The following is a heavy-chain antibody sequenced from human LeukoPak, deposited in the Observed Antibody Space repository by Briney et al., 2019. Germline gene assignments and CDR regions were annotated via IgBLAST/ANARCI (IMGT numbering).Heavy chain of an antibody. CDR2: VYHSGST. V-gene: IGHV4-59*12. J-gene: IGHJ4*02. CDR1: GGSISSYY. D-gene: IGHD6-6*01. Sequence: PSETLSLTCSVSGGSISSYYWSWIRQPPGKGLEWIGSVYHSGSTYYNPSLKSRVTISVDTSKNQFSLKLSSVTAADTAVYYCARDSSSSLDYWGQGTLVTVSS. CDR3: ARDSSSSLDY.